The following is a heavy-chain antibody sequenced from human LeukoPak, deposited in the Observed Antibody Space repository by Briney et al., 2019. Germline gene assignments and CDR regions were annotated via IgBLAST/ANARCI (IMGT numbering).Heavy chain of an antibody. J-gene: IGHJ4*02. CDR2: IYYSGTT. Sequence: SETLSLTCTVSGGSISSSTYFWGWVRQPPGKGLEWIGSIYYSGTTYYNPSLKSRVSMSVDTSRNQFSLELTSVTAADTAVYYCARKYGSSSPHYWGQGTLVTVSS. CDR1: GGSISSSTYF. V-gene: IGHV4-39*07. D-gene: IGHD6-6*01. CDR3: ARKYGSSSPHY.